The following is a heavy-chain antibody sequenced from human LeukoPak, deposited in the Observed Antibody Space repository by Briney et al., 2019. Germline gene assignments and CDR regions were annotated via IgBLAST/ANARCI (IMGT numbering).Heavy chain of an antibody. D-gene: IGHD6-13*01. CDR2: IWYDGSNK. CDR3: ARSAAAGTFRSWFDP. J-gene: IGHJ5*02. CDR1: GFTFSSYG. Sequence: GGSLRLSCAASGFTFSSYGMHWVRQAPGKGLEWVAVIWYDGSNKYYADSVKGRFTISRDNSKNTLYLQMNSLRAEDTAVYYCARSAAAGTFRSWFDPWGQGTLVTVSS. V-gene: IGHV3-33*01.